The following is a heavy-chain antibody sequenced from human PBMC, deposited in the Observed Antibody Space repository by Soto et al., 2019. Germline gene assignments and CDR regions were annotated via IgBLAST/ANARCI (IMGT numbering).Heavy chain of an antibody. D-gene: IGHD2-2*01. CDR1: GGSISSSSYY. J-gene: IGHJ6*03. V-gene: IGHV4-39*01. CDR2: IYYSGST. CDR3: ARLYCSSTSCFDYYYYYYMDV. Sequence: PSETLSLTCTVSGGSISSSSYYWGWIRQPPGKGLEWIGSIYYSGSTYYNPSLKSRVTISVDTSKNQFSLKLSSVTAADTAVYYCARLYCSSTSCFDYYYYYYMDVWGKGTTVTVS.